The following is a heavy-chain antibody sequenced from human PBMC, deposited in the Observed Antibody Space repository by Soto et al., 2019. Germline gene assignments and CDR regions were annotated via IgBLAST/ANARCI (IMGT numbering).Heavy chain of an antibody. J-gene: IGHJ6*02. D-gene: IGHD3-10*01. CDR3: ASEFYGSGDWTLYYYYGMDV. V-gene: IGHV3-7*04. CDR2: IKQDGSEK. Sequence: GGSLRLSCAASGFTFSSYWMSWVRQAPGKGLEWVANIKQDGSEKYYVDSVKGRFTISRDNAKNSLYLQMNSLRAEDTAVYDCASEFYGSGDWTLYYYYGMDVWGQGTTVTVSS. CDR1: GFTFSSYW.